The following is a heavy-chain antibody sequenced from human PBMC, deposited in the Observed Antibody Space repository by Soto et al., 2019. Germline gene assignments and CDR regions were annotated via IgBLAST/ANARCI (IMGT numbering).Heavy chain of an antibody. J-gene: IGHJ4*02. CDR3: AGERGRVTYY. Sequence: EVQLVESGGLVVQPGGSLRLSCSASGFTFDDYAMHWVRQTPGKGLEWVSLITWDGGSTFYANSVRGRFTISRDSNKNSLYLHMGSLKSDDSALYSCAGERGRVTYYWGQGTLVIVSS. CDR2: ITWDGGST. D-gene: IGHD3-10*01. V-gene: IGHV3-43*01. CDR1: GFTFDDYA.